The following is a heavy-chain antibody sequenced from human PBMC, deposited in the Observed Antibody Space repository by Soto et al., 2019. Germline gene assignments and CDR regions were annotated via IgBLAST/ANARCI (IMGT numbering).Heavy chain of an antibody. V-gene: IGHV4-30-4*01. D-gene: IGHD3-10*01. J-gene: IGHJ1*01. CDR3: AKDGGYYGSGSKAYSQQ. Sequence: QVQLQESGPGLVKPSQTLSLTCTVSGGSISSGDYYWSWIRQPPGKGLEWIGYIYYSGSTYYNPSLKRRVTISADTTKNQITLKLSSVTAADTAVYYRAKDGGYYGSGSKAYSQQWGQGTLVTVSS. CDR2: IYYSGST. CDR1: GGSISSGDYY.